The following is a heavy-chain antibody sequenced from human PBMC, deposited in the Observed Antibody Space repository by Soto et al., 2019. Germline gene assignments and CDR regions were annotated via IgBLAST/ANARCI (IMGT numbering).Heavy chain of an antibody. J-gene: IGHJ4*02. CDR2: INHSGST. CDR1: GGCLSGYY. D-gene: IGHD6-6*01. Sequence: EILPLRCAVYGGCLSGYYWCWIRQPPGKGLEWIGEINHSGSTNYNPSLKSRVTISVDTSKNQFSLKLSSVTAADKAVYYCAEGSSSSDYWGRGALVTVSS. CDR3: AEGSSSSDY. V-gene: IGHV4-34*01.